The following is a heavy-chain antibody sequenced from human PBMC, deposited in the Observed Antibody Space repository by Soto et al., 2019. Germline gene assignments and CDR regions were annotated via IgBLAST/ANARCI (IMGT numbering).Heavy chain of an antibody. CDR2: ISGSGGST. CDR3: AKGSGYDLSMEIDY. J-gene: IGHJ4*02. V-gene: IGHV3-23*01. Sequence: GGSLRLSCAASGFTFSSYAMSWVRQAPGKGLEWVSAISGSGGSTYYADSVKGRFTISRDNSKNTLYLQMNSLRAEDTAVYYCAKGSGYDLSMEIDYWGQGTLVTVSS. CDR1: GFTFSSYA. D-gene: IGHD5-12*01.